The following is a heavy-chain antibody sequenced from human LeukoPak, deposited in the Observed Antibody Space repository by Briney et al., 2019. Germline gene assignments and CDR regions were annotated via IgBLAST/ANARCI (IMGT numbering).Heavy chain of an antibody. J-gene: IGHJ4*02. Sequence: PGGSLRLSCAASGFTFSSYGMHWVRQARGKGLEGVAFIRYDGSNKYYADSVKGRFTISRDNSKNTLYLQMNSLRAEDTAVYYCAKDYYGSGSYYTGPTDYWGQGTLVTVSS. CDR2: IRYDGSNK. CDR3: AKDYYGSGSYYTGPTDY. V-gene: IGHV3-30*02. D-gene: IGHD3-10*01. CDR1: GFTFSSYG.